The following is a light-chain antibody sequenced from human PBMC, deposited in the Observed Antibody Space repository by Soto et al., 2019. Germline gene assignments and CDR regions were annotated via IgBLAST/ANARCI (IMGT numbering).Light chain of an antibody. CDR1: XXXXGGYNY. CDR2: DVX. Sequence: QSVLTQPASVSGSPGQSITISCTGTXXXXGGYNYVSWYQQRPGKAPKLXXXDVXXXXXXXXNRFSXSKSGNTASLTISGLRTEDEADYSCSSYTSNSTPYVFGTGTKVTVL. V-gene: IGLV2-14*01. J-gene: IGLJ1*01. CDR3: SSYTSNSTPYV.